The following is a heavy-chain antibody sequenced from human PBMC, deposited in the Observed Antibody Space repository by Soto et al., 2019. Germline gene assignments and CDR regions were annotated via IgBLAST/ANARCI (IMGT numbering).Heavy chain of an antibody. CDR1: GGSISSGGYY. CDR2: IYYSGST. D-gene: IGHD1-7*01. CDR3: ARDGITGTTIAPEPYWYFDL. V-gene: IGHV4-31*03. J-gene: IGHJ2*01. Sequence: QVQLQESGPGLVKPSQTLSLTCTVSGGSISSGGYYWSWIRQHPGKGLEWIGYIYYSGSTYYNPSLKSRVTISVDTSKNQFSLKLSSVTAADTAVYYCARDGITGTTIAPEPYWYFDLWGRGTLVTVSS.